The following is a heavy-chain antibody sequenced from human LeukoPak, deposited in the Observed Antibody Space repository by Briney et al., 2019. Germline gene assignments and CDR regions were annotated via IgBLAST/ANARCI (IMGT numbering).Heavy chain of an antibody. Sequence: SETLSLTCTVSGGSISSYYWSWIRQPPGKGLEWIGYIYYSGSTNYNPSLKSRVTISVDTSKNQFSLKLSSVTAADTAVYYCARSPYSGSHFRQYYFDYWGQGTLVTVSS. J-gene: IGHJ4*02. CDR1: GGSISSYY. V-gene: IGHV4-59*01. CDR3: ARSPYSGSHFRQYYFDY. CDR2: IYYSGST. D-gene: IGHD1-26*01.